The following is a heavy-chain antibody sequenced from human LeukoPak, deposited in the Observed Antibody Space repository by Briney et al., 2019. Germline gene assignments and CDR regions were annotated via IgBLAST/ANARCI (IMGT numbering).Heavy chain of an antibody. D-gene: IGHD5-12*01. CDR3: AKGQRRHVDIVATIPFDY. CDR2: ISYDGSNK. Sequence: GGSLRLSCEASGFTFSSYGMHWVRQAPGKGLEWVAVISYDGSNKYYADSVKGRFTISRDNSKNTLYLQMNSLRAEDTAVYYCAKGQRRHVDIVATIPFDYWGQGTLVTVSS. V-gene: IGHV3-30*18. J-gene: IGHJ4*02. CDR1: GFTFSSYG.